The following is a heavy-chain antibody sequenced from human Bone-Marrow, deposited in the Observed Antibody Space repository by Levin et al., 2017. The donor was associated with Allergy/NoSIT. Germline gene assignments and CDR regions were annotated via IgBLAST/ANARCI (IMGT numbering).Heavy chain of an antibody. J-gene: IGHJ5*02. D-gene: IGHD5-18*01. V-gene: IGHV3-30-3*01. CDR1: GFTFNRYA. CDR3: ARNLMPMDAAIVKKDWFDP. Sequence: GGSLRLSCAASGFTFNRYAMHWVRQAPGKGLEWVAIISYNGSIKYYADSVTGRFTISRDDSKNTLYLQMNSLRAEDAAVYYCARNLMPMDAAIVKKDWFDPWGQGTLVTVSS. CDR2: ISYNGSIK.